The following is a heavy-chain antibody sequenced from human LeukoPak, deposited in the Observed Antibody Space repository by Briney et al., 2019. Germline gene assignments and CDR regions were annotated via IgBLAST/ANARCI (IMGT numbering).Heavy chain of an antibody. CDR2: IYYSGST. V-gene: IGHV4-59*01. J-gene: IGHJ4*02. CDR1: GGSISSYY. D-gene: IGHD5-24*01. Sequence: SETLSLTCTVSGGSISSYYWSWLRQPPGKGLEWIGYIYYSGSTNYNPSLKSRVTISVDTSKNQFSLKLSSVTAADTAVYYCARGERWLDGFDYWGQGTLVTVSS. CDR3: ARGERWLDGFDY.